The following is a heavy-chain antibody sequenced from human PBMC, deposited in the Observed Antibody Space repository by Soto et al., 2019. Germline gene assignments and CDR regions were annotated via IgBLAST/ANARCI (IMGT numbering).Heavy chain of an antibody. CDR3: AKGTLPSGPSSLDY. CDR2: ISGSGGST. CDR1: GFTFSSYA. V-gene: IGHV3-23*01. Sequence: GGSLRLSCAASGFTFSSYAMSWVRQAPGKGLEWVSAISGSGGSTYYADSVKGRFTISRDNSKNTLDLQMNSLRAEDTAVYYCAKGTLPSGPSSLDYWGQGTLVTVSS. D-gene: IGHD3-16*02. J-gene: IGHJ4*02.